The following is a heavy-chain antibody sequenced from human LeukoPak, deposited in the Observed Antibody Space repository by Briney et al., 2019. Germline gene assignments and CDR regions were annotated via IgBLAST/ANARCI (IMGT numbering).Heavy chain of an antibody. Sequence: GGSLRLSCAASGFTVSSNYMSWVRQAPGKGLEWVGRIESKTDGGTTDYAAPVKGRFTISRDDSTNTLYLQMNSLKSEGTAVYYCTTYGSGRKFDYWGQGILVTVSS. V-gene: IGHV3-15*04. J-gene: IGHJ4*02. CDR1: GFTVSSNY. CDR3: TTYGSGRKFDY. CDR2: IESKTDGGTT. D-gene: IGHD3-10*01.